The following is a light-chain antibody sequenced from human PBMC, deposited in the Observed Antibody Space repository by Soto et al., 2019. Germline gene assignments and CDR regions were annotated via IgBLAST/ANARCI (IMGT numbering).Light chain of an antibody. Sequence: EGVLTQSPGTLSLSPGERATFSCRASQSVSSRSLAWYQQKPGQAPRLLIYGASSRATGIPDRFSGSGSGTEFTLTISRLEPEDFGVYYCQQFGPSLLSFGPGTKVDIK. CDR1: QSVSSRS. V-gene: IGKV3-20*01. CDR3: QQFGPSLLS. CDR2: GAS. J-gene: IGKJ3*01.